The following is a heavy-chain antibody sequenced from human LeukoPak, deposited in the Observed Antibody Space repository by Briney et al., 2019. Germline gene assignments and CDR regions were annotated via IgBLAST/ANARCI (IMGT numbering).Heavy chain of an antibody. Sequence: GGSLRLSCAASGFTFSSYGMHWVRQAPGKGLEWVAFIRYDGSNKYYADSVKGRFTISRDNSKNTLYLQMNSLRAEDTAVYYCAKDWTSGSYFGALDYWGQGTLVTVSS. D-gene: IGHD1-26*01. CDR1: GFTFSSYG. V-gene: IGHV3-30*02. CDR3: AKDWTSGSYFGALDY. CDR2: IRYDGSNK. J-gene: IGHJ4*02.